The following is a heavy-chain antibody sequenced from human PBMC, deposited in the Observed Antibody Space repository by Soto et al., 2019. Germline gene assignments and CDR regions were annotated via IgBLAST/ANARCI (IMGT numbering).Heavy chain of an antibody. CDR1: GFTFSDYY. CDR2: ISSSTSHT. CDR3: ARGRGAAADYFDF. Sequence: QGQLVESGGSLVKPGGSLRLSCAVSGFTFSDYYMTWIRQAPGKGLEWVSYISSSTSHTNYADSVKGRFTISRDNAKNSLFLQMNSLRAEDTAVYYCARGRGAAADYFDFWGQGTLVTVSS. J-gene: IGHJ4*02. D-gene: IGHD1-26*01. V-gene: IGHV3-11*05.